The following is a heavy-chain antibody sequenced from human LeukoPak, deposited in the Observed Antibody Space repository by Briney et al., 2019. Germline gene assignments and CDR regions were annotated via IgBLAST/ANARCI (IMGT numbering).Heavy chain of an antibody. D-gene: IGHD3-22*01. J-gene: IGHJ4*02. CDR1: GGSISSSSYY. V-gene: IGHV4-39*01. CDR2: IYYSGST. CDR3: ARQFLGDSSGYPHFDY. Sequence: SETLSLTCTGSGGSISSSSYYWGWIRQPPGKGLEWIGSIYYSGSTYYNPSLKSRVTISVDTSKNQFSLKLSSVTAADTAVYYCARQFLGDSSGYPHFDYWGQGTLVTVSS.